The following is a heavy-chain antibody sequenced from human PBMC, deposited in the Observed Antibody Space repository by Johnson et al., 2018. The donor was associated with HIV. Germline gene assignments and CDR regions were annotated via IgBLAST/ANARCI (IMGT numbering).Heavy chain of an antibody. V-gene: IGHV3-33*03. CDR2: IWYDGSNK. D-gene: IGHD4-23*01. CDR3: ATSPGKDNGGNSGGIDF. J-gene: IGHJ3*01. CDR1: GFTFSRYG. Sequence: QVQLVESGGGVVQVGRSLRLSCEASGFTFSRYGMHWVRQAPGKGLEWVAVIWYDGSNKNYTESVKGRFSISRDNSKNTLYLQMNSLRAEDTATYYCATSPGKDNGGNSGGIDFWGQGTRVTVSS.